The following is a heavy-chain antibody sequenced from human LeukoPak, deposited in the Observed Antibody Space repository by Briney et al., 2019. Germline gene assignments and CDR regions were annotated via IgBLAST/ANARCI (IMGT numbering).Heavy chain of an antibody. D-gene: IGHD1-1*01. Sequence: GGSLRLSCAASGFTFSSYAMSWVRQAPGEGLEWVSAISGSGGSTYYADSVKGRFTISRDNSKNTLYLQMNSLRAEDTAVYYCAKNKRYNWNAANWGQGTMVTVSS. CDR1: GFTFSSYA. CDR3: AKNKRYNWNAAN. J-gene: IGHJ3*01. V-gene: IGHV3-23*01. CDR2: ISGSGGST.